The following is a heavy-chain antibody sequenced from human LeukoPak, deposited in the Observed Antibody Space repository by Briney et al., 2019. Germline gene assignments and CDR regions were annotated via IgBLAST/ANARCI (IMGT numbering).Heavy chain of an antibody. CDR2: IYSSGST. CDR1: GGSISGYY. Sequence: SETLSLTCTVSGGSISGYYWSWLRQPAGKGLEWIGRIYSSGSTNYNPSLKSRVTMSIDTSKNQFSLKLRSVTAADTAVYYCAREGYCRSTSCHTLSDYWGQGTLVTVSS. J-gene: IGHJ4*02. V-gene: IGHV4-4*07. CDR3: AREGYCRSTSCHTLSDY. D-gene: IGHD2-2*02.